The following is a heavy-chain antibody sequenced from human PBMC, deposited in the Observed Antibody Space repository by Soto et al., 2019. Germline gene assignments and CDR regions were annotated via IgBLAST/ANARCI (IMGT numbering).Heavy chain of an antibody. CDR1: GFTFSSYA. Sequence: GGSLRLSCAASGFTFSSYAMHWVRQAPGKGLEWVAVISYDGSNKYYADSVKGRFTISRDNSKNTLYLQMNSLRAEDTAVYYCARAPTRSRFLEWLFDAFDIWGQGTMVTVSS. V-gene: IGHV3-30-3*01. J-gene: IGHJ3*02. D-gene: IGHD3-3*01. CDR2: ISYDGSNK. CDR3: ARAPTRSRFLEWLFDAFDI.